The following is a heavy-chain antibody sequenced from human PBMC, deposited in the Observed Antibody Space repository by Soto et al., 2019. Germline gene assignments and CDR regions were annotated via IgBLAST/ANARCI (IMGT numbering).Heavy chain of an antibody. J-gene: IGHJ4*02. CDR2: ISAGGSSI. V-gene: IGHV3-48*01. D-gene: IGHD1-26*01. Sequence: EVQLVESGGGLVQPGGSLRFSCAASGFTFSSHNMNWVRQAPGKGLEWISYISAGGSSIYYADSVKGRFTISRDNAKNSLYLQMNSLRAEDTALYYCARSGNYRLDCWGQGTLVPVSS. CDR1: GFTFSSHN. CDR3: ARSGNYRLDC.